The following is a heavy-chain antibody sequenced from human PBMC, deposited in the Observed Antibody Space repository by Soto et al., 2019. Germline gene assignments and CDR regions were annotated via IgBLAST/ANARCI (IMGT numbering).Heavy chain of an antibody. J-gene: IGHJ3*02. CDR2: ISGSGGTT. Sequence: GGSLRLSCAASGFTFSTSAMRWVRQAPGKGLEWVSGISGSGGTTYYADSVRGRFTISRDNSKSTLYLQMNSLRAEDTAIYYCAKGSLGAFDIWGQGTMVTVSS. V-gene: IGHV3-23*01. CDR1: GFTFSTSA. CDR3: AKGSLGAFDI. D-gene: IGHD6-13*01.